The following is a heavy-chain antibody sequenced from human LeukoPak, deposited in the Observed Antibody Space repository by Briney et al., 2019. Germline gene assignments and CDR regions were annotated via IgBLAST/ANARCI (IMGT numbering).Heavy chain of an antibody. Sequence: SQTLSLTCAISGDTVSSNSAAWNWIRQSPSRGLEWLGRTYYRSKWYNDYEVSVKSRITINPDTSKNQFSLQLNSVTPEDTAVYYCASDLQSSIKRYWFDPWGQGTLVTVSS. CDR3: ASDLQSSIKRYWFDP. V-gene: IGHV6-1*01. CDR2: TYYRSKWYN. J-gene: IGHJ5*02. D-gene: IGHD2-2*01. CDR1: GDTVSSNSAA.